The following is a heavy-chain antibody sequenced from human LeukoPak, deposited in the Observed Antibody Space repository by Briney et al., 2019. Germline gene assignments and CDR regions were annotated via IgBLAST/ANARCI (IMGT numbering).Heavy chain of an antibody. D-gene: IGHD6-19*01. CDR3: ARAVPGWSYFDY. V-gene: IGHV4-31*03. Sequence: PSEALSLTCTVSGGSISSGGYFWSWIRQHPGKGLEWIGYIYYSGSTYYNPSLKSRVTISLETSKNQCSLRLSSVTAADTAVYYCARAVPGWSYFDYWGQGTLVTVSS. J-gene: IGHJ4*02. CDR2: IYYSGST. CDR1: GGSISSGGYF.